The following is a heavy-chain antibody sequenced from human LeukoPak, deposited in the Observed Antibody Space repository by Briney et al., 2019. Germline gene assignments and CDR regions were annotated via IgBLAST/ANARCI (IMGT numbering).Heavy chain of an antibody. D-gene: IGHD4-17*01. CDR3: AKGPGGSDYGDYPWYFDL. CDR1: GFTFSSYA. Sequence: PGGSLRLSCAASGFTFSSYAMSWVRQAPGKGLEWVSAISGSGGSTYYADSVKGRFTISRDNSKNTLYLQMNSLRAEDTAVYYCAKGPGGSDYGDYPWYFDLWGRGTLVTVSS. J-gene: IGHJ2*01. V-gene: IGHV3-23*01. CDR2: ISGSGGST.